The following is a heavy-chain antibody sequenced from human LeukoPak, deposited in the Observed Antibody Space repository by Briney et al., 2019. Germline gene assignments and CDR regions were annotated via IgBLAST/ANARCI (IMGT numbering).Heavy chain of an antibody. CDR2: INWNGGST. D-gene: IGHD3-22*01. J-gene: IGHJ4*02. V-gene: IGHV3-20*04. Sequence: RPGGSLRLSCAGSGFTFDDYGMSWVRQAPGKGLEWVSGINWNGGSTGYGDSVKGRFTNSRDNAKNSLYLQMNSLRAEDTALYYCARARSGYYSSFDYWGQGTLVTVSS. CDR3: ARARSGYYSSFDY. CDR1: GFTFDDYG.